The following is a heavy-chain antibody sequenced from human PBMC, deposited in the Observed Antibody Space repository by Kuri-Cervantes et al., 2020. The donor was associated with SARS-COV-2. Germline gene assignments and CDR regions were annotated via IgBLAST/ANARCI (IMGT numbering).Heavy chain of an antibody. Sequence: SETLSLTCAVYGGSFSGDYWSWNRQPPGKGLEWIGEINHSGSTNYSPSLKSRVTMSVDTSKNQFSLKLSSVTAADTAVYYCARGGLGFRDHAFDIWVQGTMVTVSS. V-gene: IGHV4-34*01. CDR3: ARGGLGFRDHAFDI. J-gene: IGHJ3*02. CDR2: INHSGST. D-gene: IGHD3-10*01. CDR1: GGSFSGDY.